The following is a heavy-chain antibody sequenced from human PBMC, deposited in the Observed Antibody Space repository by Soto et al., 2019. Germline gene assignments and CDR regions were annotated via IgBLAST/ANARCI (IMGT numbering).Heavy chain of an antibody. V-gene: IGHV3-30-3*01. J-gene: IGHJ6*02. D-gene: IGHD2-2*01. Sequence: QVQLVESGGGGVQPGRSLRLSCAGFSFSTYNVHWVRQSPGKGLEWVAVLSTDGNNKYYADSVKGRFTMSRDNSKNTVNLQKTSGKDENTARYYCARAGITTGHPLACYYFGMHVCGLGTTGTVAS. CDR1: FSFSTYN. CDR3: ARAGITTGHPLACYYFGMHV. CDR2: LSTDGNNK.